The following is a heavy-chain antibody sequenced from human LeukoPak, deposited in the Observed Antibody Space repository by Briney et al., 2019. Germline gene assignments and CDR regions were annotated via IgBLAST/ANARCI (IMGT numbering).Heavy chain of an antibody. D-gene: IGHD2-2*01. Sequence: VASVKVSCKASGYTFTDYYMHWVRQAPGQGFEWMGWINPNSGDTNYAQKFQGRVTMTRDTSISTAHMELSRLRSDDTAVYYCARANFLYCSSTTCLFAYWGQGTLVIVSS. CDR1: GYTFTDYY. V-gene: IGHV1-2*02. CDR2: INPNSGDT. J-gene: IGHJ4*02. CDR3: ARANFLYCSSTTCLFAY.